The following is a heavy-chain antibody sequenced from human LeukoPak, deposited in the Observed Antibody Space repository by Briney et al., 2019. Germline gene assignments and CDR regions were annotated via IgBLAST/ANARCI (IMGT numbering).Heavy chain of an antibody. CDR1: GFTFNTYT. J-gene: IGHJ4*02. D-gene: IGHD6-6*01. Sequence: GGSLRLSCAASGFTFNTYTMNWVRQAPGKGLEYVSTISDNGGSTFYANSVKGRFTVSRDNSKNTLCLQMGSLRPEDMAVYYCARALIAARPDSLFDYWGQGTLVTVSS. CDR3: ARALIAARPDSLFDY. CDR2: ISDNGGST. V-gene: IGHV3-64*01.